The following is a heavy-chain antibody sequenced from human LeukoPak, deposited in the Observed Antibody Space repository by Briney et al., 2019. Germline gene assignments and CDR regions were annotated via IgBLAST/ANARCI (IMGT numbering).Heavy chain of an antibody. CDR2: IYFSGGT. V-gene: IGHV4-39*01. CDR3: ARQTGSGLFSLP. CDR1: GDSISSSNCY. J-gene: IGHJ4*02. D-gene: IGHD3-10*01. Sequence: MPSETLSLTCTVSGDSISSSNCYWGWIRQPPGKGLEWIGSIYFSGGTYYNASLKSRVTISVGTSKNQFSLKLSSVTAADTAVYYCARQTGSGLFSLPGGQGTLVTVSS.